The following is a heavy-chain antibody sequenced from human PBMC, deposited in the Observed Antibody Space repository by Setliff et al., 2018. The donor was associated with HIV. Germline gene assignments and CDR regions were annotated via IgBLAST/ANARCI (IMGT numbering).Heavy chain of an antibody. CDR1: GGSISSFNW. Sequence: SETLSLTCDVSGGSISSFNWWSWVRQSPGKGLEWIGEIYHTGSTNYSPSLKSRVTISVDTSKNHFSLKLRSVPAADTAMYYCARHRVRDSWRGLCGTFDYWGQGTRVTVSS. D-gene: IGHD3-3*01. J-gene: IGHJ4*02. CDR3: ARHRVRDSWRGLCGTFDY. CDR2: IYHTGST. V-gene: IGHV4-4*02.